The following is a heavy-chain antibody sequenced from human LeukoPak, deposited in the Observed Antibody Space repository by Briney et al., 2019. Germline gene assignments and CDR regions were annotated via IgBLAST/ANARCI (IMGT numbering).Heavy chain of an antibody. Sequence: PSETLSLTCAVSGGSISSSNWWSWVRQPPGKGLEWIGEIYHSGSTNHNPSLKSRVTISVDTSKNQFSLKLSSVTAADTAVYYCARVWVDTAMVFDYWGQGTLVTVSS. CDR1: GGSISSSNW. V-gene: IGHV4-4*02. CDR3: ARVWVDTAMVFDY. CDR2: IYHSGST. D-gene: IGHD5-18*01. J-gene: IGHJ4*02.